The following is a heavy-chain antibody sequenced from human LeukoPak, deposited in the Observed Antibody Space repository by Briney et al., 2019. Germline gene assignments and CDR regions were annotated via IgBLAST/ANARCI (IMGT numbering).Heavy chain of an antibody. Sequence: GASVKVSCKASGYTFTSYGISWVRQAPGQGLEWMGWISPYNRNTDYAQKLQGRVTMTTDTSTSTAYMDLRSLRSDDTAVYYCARAVMGREIYDYWGQGTLVSVSS. CDR3: ARAVMGREIYDY. D-gene: IGHD5-12*01. CDR2: ISPYNRNT. CDR1: GYTFTSYG. J-gene: IGHJ4*02. V-gene: IGHV1-18*01.